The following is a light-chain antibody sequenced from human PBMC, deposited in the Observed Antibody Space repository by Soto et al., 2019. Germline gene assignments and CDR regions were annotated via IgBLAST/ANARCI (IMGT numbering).Light chain of an antibody. CDR2: EVS. Sequence: QSAQSQPASVSWSPGQSITISCTGTSSDVGGYDFVSWYQHHPGKAPKLMIYEVSTRPSGVSNRFSGSKSGNTASLTISGLQAEDEADYYCSSYTSDWGVFGTGT. CDR1: SSDVGGYDF. J-gene: IGLJ1*01. CDR3: SSYTSDWGV. V-gene: IGLV2-14*01.